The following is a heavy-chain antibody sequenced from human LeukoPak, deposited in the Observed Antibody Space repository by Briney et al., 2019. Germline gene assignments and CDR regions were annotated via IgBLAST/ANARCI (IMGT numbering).Heavy chain of an antibody. CDR1: GGSFSGYY. D-gene: IGHD3-22*01. J-gene: IGHJ5*02. Sequence: SETLSLTCAVYGGSFSGYYWSWIRQPPGKGLEWIGEINHSGSTNYNPSLKSRVTTSVDTSKNQFSLKLSSVTAADTAVYYCARVVVVPAAPYDSSGYYYRNWFDPWGQGTLVTVSS. V-gene: IGHV4-34*01. CDR2: INHSGST. CDR3: ARVVVVPAAPYDSSGYYYRNWFDP.